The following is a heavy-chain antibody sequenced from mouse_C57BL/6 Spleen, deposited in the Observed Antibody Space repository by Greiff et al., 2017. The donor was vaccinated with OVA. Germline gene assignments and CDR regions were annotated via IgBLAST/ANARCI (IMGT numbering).Heavy chain of an antibody. CDR1: GYTFTDYY. CDR3: ARRPFYYYGSSAMDY. Sequence: VQLQQSGPELVKPGASVKISCKASGYTFTDYYMNWVKQSHGKSLEWIGDINPNNGGTSYNQKFKGKATLTVDKSSSTAYMELRSLTSEDSAVYYCARRPFYYYGSSAMDYWGQGTSVTVSS. CDR2: INPNNGGT. V-gene: IGHV1-26*01. J-gene: IGHJ4*01. D-gene: IGHD1-1*01.